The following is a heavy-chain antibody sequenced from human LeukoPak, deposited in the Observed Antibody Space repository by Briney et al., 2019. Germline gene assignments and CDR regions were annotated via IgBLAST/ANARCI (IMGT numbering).Heavy chain of an antibody. D-gene: IGHD1-7*01. CDR1: GFTFSSYR. CDR2: ISSSSTI. J-gene: IGHJ4*02. Sequence: PGGSLRLSCAASGFTFSSYRMNWVRQAPGKGLEWVSYISSSSTIYYADSVKGRFTISRDNAKNSLYLQMNSLRAEDTAVYYCARSSRELGGYAPWELMPPFYYWGQGTLVTVSS. V-gene: IGHV3-48*01. CDR3: ARSSRELGGYAPWELMPPFYY.